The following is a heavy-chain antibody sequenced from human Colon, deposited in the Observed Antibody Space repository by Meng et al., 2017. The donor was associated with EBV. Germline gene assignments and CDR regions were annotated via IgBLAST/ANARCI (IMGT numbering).Heavy chain of an antibody. V-gene: IGHV1-3*01. D-gene: IGHD5-24*01. CDR3: ARGWSRDGYNTPDY. CDR1: GYAFTAYA. J-gene: IGHJ4*02. Sequence: QVQLVQLGAELKKPGASVKASFKTSGYAFTAYAMHWVRQAPGQGLEWMGWINAGNGKTKYSQNFQGRVTIATATSATTVYMDLSSLRSEDTALYYCARGWSRDGYNTPDYWGQGTLVTVSS. CDR2: INAGNGKT.